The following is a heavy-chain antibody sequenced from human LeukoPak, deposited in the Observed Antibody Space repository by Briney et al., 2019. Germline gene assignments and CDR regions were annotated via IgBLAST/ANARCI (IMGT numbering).Heavy chain of an antibody. D-gene: IGHD4-17*01. CDR2: ISSRSSYI. CDR1: GFTFSSYS. Sequence: GGSLRLSCAASGFTFSSYSMNWVRQAPGKGLEWVSSISSRSSYIYYADSVKGRFTISRDNAKNSLYLQMNSLRAEDTAVYYCAKYQTTVTEFDYWGQGTLVTVSS. CDR3: AKYQTTVTEFDY. J-gene: IGHJ4*02. V-gene: IGHV3-21*01.